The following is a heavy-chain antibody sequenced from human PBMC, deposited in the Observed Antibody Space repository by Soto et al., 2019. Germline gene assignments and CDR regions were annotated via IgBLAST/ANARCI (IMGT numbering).Heavy chain of an antibody. CDR1: GFTFSSYG. Sequence: GGSLRLSCAASGFTFSSYGMHWVRQAPGKGLEWVAVISYDGSNKYYADSVKGRFTISRDNSKNTLYLQMNSLRAEDTAVYYCAKDTEGAAAIPSPLXYWGQGTLVTVSS. CDR2: ISYDGSNK. CDR3: AKDTEGAAAIPSPLXY. V-gene: IGHV3-30*18. D-gene: IGHD2-2*02. J-gene: IGHJ4*02.